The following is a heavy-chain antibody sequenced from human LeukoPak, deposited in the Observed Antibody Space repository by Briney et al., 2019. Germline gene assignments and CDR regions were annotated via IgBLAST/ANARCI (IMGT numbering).Heavy chain of an antibody. CDR3: ARVHFGIGPASFDP. CDR1: GGTFSSYA. CDR2: IIPIFGTA. J-gene: IGHJ5*02. D-gene: IGHD3-16*01. V-gene: IGHV1-69*05. Sequence: GASVKVSCKASGGTFSSYAISWVRQAPGQGLEWMGGIIPIFGTASYAQKFQGRVTITTDESTSTAYMELSSLRSEDTAVYYCARVHFGIGPASFDPWGQGTLVTVSS.